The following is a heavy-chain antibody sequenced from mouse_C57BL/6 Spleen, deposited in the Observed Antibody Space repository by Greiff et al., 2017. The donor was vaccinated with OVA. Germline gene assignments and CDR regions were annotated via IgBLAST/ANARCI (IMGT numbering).Heavy chain of an antibody. V-gene: IGHV1-55*01. CDR3: ARCYGYGRRPFAY. J-gene: IGHJ3*01. Sequence: QVQLQQPGAELVKPGASVKMSCKASGYTFTSYWITWVKQRPGQGLEWIGDIYPGSGSTNYNEKFKSKATLTVDTSSSTAYMQLSSLTSEDSAVYYYARCYGYGRRPFAYWGQGTLVTVSA. D-gene: IGHD2-2*01. CDR2: IYPGSGST. CDR1: GYTFTSYW.